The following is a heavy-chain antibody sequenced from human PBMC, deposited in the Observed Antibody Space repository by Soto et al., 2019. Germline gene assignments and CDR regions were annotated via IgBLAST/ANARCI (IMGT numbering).Heavy chain of an antibody. J-gene: IGHJ5*02. Sequence: QVQLQESGPGLVKPSQTLSLTCTVSGGSISSGGYYWSWIRQHPGKGLEWIGYIYYSGSTYYNPSLKSRVTKSVHTSTRQFALKLSSVTAADTAVYYCARDTRQLAQGWFDPWGQGTLVTVSS. CDR2: IYYSGST. D-gene: IGHD6-13*01. CDR3: ARDTRQLAQGWFDP. CDR1: GGSISSGGYY. V-gene: IGHV4-31*03.